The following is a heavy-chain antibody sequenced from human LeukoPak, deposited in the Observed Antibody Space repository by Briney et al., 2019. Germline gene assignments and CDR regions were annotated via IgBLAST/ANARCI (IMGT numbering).Heavy chain of an antibody. CDR1: GFTFSSYS. D-gene: IGHD2-2*01. CDR3: ARGQVVVVPAANSYSMDV. J-gene: IGHJ6*02. V-gene: IGHV3-21*01. CDR2: ISSSSSYI. Sequence: GGSLRLSCAASGFTFSSYSMNWVRQAPGKGLEWVSSISSSSSYIYYADSVKGRFTISRDNAKNSLYLQMNSLRAEDTAVYYCARGQVVVVPAANSYSMDVWGQGTTVTVSS.